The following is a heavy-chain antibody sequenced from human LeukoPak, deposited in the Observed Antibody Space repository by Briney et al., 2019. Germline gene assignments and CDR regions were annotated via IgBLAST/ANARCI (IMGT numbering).Heavy chain of an antibody. CDR1: GYTFTSYA. D-gene: IGHD5-18*01. V-gene: IGHV1-3*01. CDR2: INAGNGNT. J-gene: IGHJ6*02. CDR3: ARDSDTAMTYYYYYGMDV. Sequence: ASVKVSCKASGYTFTSYAMHWVRQAPGQRLEWMGWINAGNGNTKYSQKFQGRDTITRDTSASTAYMELSSLRSEDTAVYYCARDSDTAMTYYYYYGMDVWGQGTTVTVSS.